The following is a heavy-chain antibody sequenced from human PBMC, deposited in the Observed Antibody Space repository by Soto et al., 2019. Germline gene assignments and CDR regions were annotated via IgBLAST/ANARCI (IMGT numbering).Heavy chain of an antibody. D-gene: IGHD5-12*01. CDR2: IIPIFGTA. V-gene: IGHV1-69*12. CDR3: ASPPIVATIVNYYYGMDV. J-gene: IGHJ6*02. Sequence: QVQLVQSGAEVKKPGSSVKVSCKASGGTFSSYAISWVRQAPGQGLEWMGGIIPIFGTADYAQKFQGRVTITAXEPTRTXXMELRSLRSEDTAVYYCASPPIVATIVNYYYGMDVWGQGTTVTVSS. CDR1: GGTFSSYA.